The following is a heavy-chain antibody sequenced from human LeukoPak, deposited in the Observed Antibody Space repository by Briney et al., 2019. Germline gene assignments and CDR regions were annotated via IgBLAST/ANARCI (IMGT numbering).Heavy chain of an antibody. D-gene: IGHD6-19*01. CDR1: GFTVSSNY. Sequence: PGGSLRLSCAASGFTVSSNYMSWVRQAPGKGLEYVSAISSNGGSTYYADSVKGRFTISRDNSKNTLYLQMSSLRAEDTAVYYCVKDMYNSRDSSGWYDPRSAFDIWGQGTMVTVSS. J-gene: IGHJ3*02. CDR2: ISSNGGST. V-gene: IGHV3-64D*06. CDR3: VKDMYNSRDSSGWYDPRSAFDI.